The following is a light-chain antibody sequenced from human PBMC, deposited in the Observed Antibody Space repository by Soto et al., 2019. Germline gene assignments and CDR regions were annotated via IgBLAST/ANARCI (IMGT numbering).Light chain of an antibody. CDR1: SSDVGAYNF. J-gene: IGLJ1*01. Sequence: QSVLTQPHSVSGSPGQSVTISCTGTSSDVGAYNFASWYQQRPGTAPRLIIYDVNKRPSGVPDRFSGSKSGNTASLTISGLQAEDEADYYCCSYAGNYKYVFGSGTKLTV. V-gene: IGLV2-11*01. CDR2: DVN. CDR3: CSYAGNYKYV.